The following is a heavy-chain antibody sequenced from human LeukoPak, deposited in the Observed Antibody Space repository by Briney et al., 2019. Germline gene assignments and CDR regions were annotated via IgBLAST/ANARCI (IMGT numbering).Heavy chain of an antibody. CDR2: IYYSGST. J-gene: IGHJ5*02. CDR1: GGSISSGDYY. V-gene: IGHV4-30-4*01. Sequence: HPSETLSLTCTVSGGSISSGDYYWSWIRQPPGKGLAWIGYIYYSGSTYYNPSLKSRVTISVDTSKNQFSLKLSSVTAADTAVYYCARDSSTSVNWFDPWGQGTLVTVSS. D-gene: IGHD2-2*01. CDR3: ARDSSTSVNWFDP.